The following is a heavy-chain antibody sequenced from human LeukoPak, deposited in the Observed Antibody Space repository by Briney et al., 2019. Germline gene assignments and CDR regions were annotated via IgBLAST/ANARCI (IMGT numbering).Heavy chain of an antibody. CDR1: GGSISNYY. CDR3: ARGVYSGNFDGYYFDY. V-gene: IGHV4-4*09. CDR2: IYTSGST. D-gene: IGHD1-7*01. Sequence: PSETLYLTCAVSGGSISNYYWTWIRQSPRQGLEWIGHIYTSGSTKYNPSLKIRVTISLDTSNKQFSLRLSFVTAADTAVYYCARGVYSGNFDGYYFDYWGQGAPVTVSS. J-gene: IGHJ4*02.